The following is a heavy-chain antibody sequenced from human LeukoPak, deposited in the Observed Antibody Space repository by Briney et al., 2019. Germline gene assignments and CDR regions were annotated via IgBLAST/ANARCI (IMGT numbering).Heavy chain of an antibody. V-gene: IGHV4-39*07. D-gene: IGHD4-23*01. Sequence: SETLSLTCTVSGGSISSSSYYWGWIRQPPGKGLEWIGSIYYSGSTYYNPSLKSRVTISVDTSKNQFSLKLSSVTAADTAVYYCARDTTTVVTPPDAFDIWGQGTMVTVSS. CDR2: IYYSGST. CDR3: ARDTTTVVTPPDAFDI. CDR1: GGSISSSSYY. J-gene: IGHJ3*02.